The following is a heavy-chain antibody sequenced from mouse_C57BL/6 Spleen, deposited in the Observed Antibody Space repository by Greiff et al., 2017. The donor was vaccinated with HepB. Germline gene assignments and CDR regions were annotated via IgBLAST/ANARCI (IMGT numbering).Heavy chain of an antibody. D-gene: IGHD2-2*01. CDR1: GFNIKDYY. CDR2: IDPEDGET. J-gene: IGHJ3*01. V-gene: IGHV14-2*01. Sequence: EVKLVESGAELVKPGASVKLSCTASGFNIKDYYMHWVKQRTEQGLEWIGRIDPEDGETKYAPKFQGKATITADTSSNTAYLQLSSLTSEDTAVYYCAIYYGYDVGFAYWGQGTLVTVSA. CDR3: AIYYGYDVGFAY.